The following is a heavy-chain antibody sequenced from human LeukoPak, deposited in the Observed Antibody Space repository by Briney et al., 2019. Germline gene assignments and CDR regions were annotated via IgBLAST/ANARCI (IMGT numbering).Heavy chain of an antibody. CDR2: IYYSGNT. CDR3: AREGLAPMIRGVIPN. Sequence: KPSETLSLTCTVSGGSVSSGSYYWSWIRQPPGKGLEWIGYIYYSGNTNYNPSLKSRVTMSVDTSKNQFSLKLSSVTAADTAVYYCAREGLAPMIRGVIPNWGQGTLVTVSS. J-gene: IGHJ4*02. CDR1: GGSVSSGSYY. D-gene: IGHD3-10*01. V-gene: IGHV4-61*01.